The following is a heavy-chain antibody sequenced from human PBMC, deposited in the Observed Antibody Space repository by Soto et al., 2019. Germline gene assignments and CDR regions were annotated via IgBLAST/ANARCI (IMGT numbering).Heavy chain of an antibody. CDR2: ISWNSGSI. D-gene: IGHD6-25*01. J-gene: IGHJ6*02. V-gene: IGHV3-9*01. CDR1: GFTFDGYA. Sequence: EVQLVESGGGLVQPGRSLRLSCAASGFTFDGYAMHWVRQAPGKGLEWVSGISWNSGSIGYADSVKGRFTISRENAKNSLYLQMNRLRAEDTALYYCEKSRAAYYGMDVWGQGTTVTVSS. CDR3: EKSRAAYYGMDV.